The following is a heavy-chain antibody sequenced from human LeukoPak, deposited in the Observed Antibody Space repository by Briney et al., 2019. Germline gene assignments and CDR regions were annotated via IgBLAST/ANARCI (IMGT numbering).Heavy chain of an antibody. V-gene: IGHV5-51*01. CDR3: ARRVVNNRNWYFNL. D-gene: IGHD4-23*01. Sequence: GESLKISCKGSGYSFTNYWIGWVRQMPGRGLEWMGIIYPGDSDTKYSPSFQGQVTISADKSISTAYLQWSSLRASDTAMYYCARRVVNNRNWYFNLWGRGTLVTVSS. CDR2: IYPGDSDT. J-gene: IGHJ2*01. CDR1: GYSFTNYW.